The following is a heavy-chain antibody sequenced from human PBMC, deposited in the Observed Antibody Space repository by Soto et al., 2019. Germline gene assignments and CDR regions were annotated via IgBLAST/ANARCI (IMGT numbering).Heavy chain of an antibody. D-gene: IGHD5-18*01. J-gene: IGHJ4*01. V-gene: IGHV4-39*01. Sequence: DSRDRTANSYACFCLKQKKGLEWIGSIYYSGSTYYNPSVKSPVTISVHPSKNQLSLKLSSVTAADTAVYYCSRLHSYGYLRGQYDYCGQGTLVTVSA. CDR1: DSRDRTANS. CDR2: IYYSGST. CDR3: SRLHSYGYLRGQYDY.